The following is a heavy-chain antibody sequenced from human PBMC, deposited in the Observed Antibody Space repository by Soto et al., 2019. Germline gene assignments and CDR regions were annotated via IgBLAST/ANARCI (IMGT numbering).Heavy chain of an antibody. CDR1: GGSISSYY. CDR3: ARQAKTPARAGLFDP. Sequence: QVQLQESGPGLVKPSETLSLTCTVSGGSISSYYWSWIRQPPGKGLEWIGYSYYSGSTNYNPSLKSRVTLSVDPSKNQFSLKLSSVTAAATAVYYCARQAKTPARAGLFDPWGQGTLVTVSS. V-gene: IGHV4-59*08. J-gene: IGHJ5*02. D-gene: IGHD6-6*01. CDR2: SYYSGST.